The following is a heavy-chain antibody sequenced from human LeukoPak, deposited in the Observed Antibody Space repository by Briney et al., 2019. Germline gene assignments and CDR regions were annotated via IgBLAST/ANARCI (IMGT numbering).Heavy chain of an antibody. CDR1: GGSISTYY. D-gene: IGHD2-15*01. V-gene: IGHV4-59*08. CDR2: IYYSGST. J-gene: IGHJ3*02. CDR3: ARMVIRAYCSGGGCYEYAFDI. Sequence: SETLSLTCTVSGGSISTYYWSWIRQPPGKGLEWIGYIYYSGSTNYNPSLKGRVTISVDTSKIQFSLKLNSVTAADTAVYYCARMVIRAYCSGGGCYEYAFDIWGQGTVVTVSS.